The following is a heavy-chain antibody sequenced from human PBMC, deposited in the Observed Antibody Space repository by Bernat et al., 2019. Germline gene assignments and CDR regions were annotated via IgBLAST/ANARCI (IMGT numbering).Heavy chain of an antibody. CDR1: GFTFSSYA. V-gene: IGHV3-23*01. J-gene: IGHJ6*03. Sequence: EVQLLESGGGLVQPGGSLRLSCAASGFTFSSYAMSWVRQAPGKGLEWVSAISGSGGSTYYADAVKGRFTISRDNSKNTLYLQMNSLRAEDTAVYYCAKSGSSRPLYYMDVWGKGTTVTVSS. CDR2: ISGSGGST. CDR3: AKSGSSRPLYYMDV. D-gene: IGHD6-6*01.